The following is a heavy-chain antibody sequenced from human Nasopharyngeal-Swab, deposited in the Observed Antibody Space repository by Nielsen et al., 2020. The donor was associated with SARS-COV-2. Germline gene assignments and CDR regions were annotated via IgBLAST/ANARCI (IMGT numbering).Heavy chain of an antibody. V-gene: IGHV3-33*08. CDR2: IYFDGTVK. CDR1: GFSFSSYG. Sequence: GGSLRLSCAASGFSFSSYGMHWVRQAPGKGLEWVAVIYFDGTVKKHSDSVEGRFTISRDNAKTSLYLQMNSLRAEDSAVYYCVRDTPAMFAYWGQGTLVTVSS. CDR3: VRDTPAMFAY. J-gene: IGHJ4*02.